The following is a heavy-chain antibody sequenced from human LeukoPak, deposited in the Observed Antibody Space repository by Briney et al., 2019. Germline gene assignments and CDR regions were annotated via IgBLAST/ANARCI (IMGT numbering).Heavy chain of an antibody. CDR1: GFTFSSYS. V-gene: IGHV3-48*04. J-gene: IGHJ6*03. CDR3: ARGNYDILTEDYYYYMDV. D-gene: IGHD3-9*01. CDR2: ISSSGSTI. Sequence: GGSLRLSCAASGFTFSSYSMNWVRQAPGKGLEWVSYISSSGSTIYYADSVKGRFTISRDNAKNSLYLQMNSLRAEDTAVYYCARGNYDILTEDYYYYMDVWGKGTTVTISS.